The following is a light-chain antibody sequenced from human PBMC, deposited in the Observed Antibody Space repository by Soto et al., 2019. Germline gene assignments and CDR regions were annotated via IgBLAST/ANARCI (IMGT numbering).Light chain of an antibody. V-gene: IGLV2-14*01. CDR1: SSDVGGYEF. Sequence: QSALTQPASVSGSPGQSIPISCTGTSSDVGGYEFVSWYQQRPGKAPKLVIYDVTYRPSGVSDRFSGSKSGNTASLTISGLQAEDEADYYCSSYTTTIVIFGGGTKLTVL. CDR3: SSYTTTIVI. CDR2: DVT. J-gene: IGLJ2*01.